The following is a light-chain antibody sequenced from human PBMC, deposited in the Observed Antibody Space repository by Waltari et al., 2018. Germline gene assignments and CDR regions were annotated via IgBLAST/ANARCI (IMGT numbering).Light chain of an antibody. CDR3: YSTDYTGNYWV. J-gene: IGLJ3*02. Sequence: SYELTQPPSVSVSPGHTARITCSGEALPNKYAYWYRQKPGQAPVLVIDEDTKRPSGIPERFSASNSGAVATLTITGAQVEDEADYYCYSTDYTGNYWVFGGGTKLTVL. CDR1: ALPNKY. V-gene: IGLV3-10*01. CDR2: EDT.